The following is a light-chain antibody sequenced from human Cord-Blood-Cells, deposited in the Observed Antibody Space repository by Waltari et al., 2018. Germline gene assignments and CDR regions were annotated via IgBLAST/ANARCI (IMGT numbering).Light chain of an antibody. CDR1: SSDVGGYNY. Sequence: QSALTQPRSVSGSPGQSVTISCTGTSSDVGGYNYVSWYQQHPGKAPKLMVYDVSKRPSGVPDRFSGSKSCNTASLTSSEPQAADEADYDRCSYAGSYTSPNLVFGGGTKLTVL. CDR2: DVS. CDR3: CSYAGSYTSPNLV. V-gene: IGLV2-11*01. J-gene: IGLJ3*02.